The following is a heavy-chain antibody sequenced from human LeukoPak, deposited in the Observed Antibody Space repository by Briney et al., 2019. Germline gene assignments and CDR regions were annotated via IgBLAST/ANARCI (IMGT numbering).Heavy chain of an antibody. D-gene: IGHD3-22*01. J-gene: IGHJ4*02. V-gene: IGHV3-23*01. CDR2: ISGSGTNT. CDR3: AKGTYDSRGHFDY. Sequence: PGGSLRLSCAASGFTFSSYAMTWVRQAPGKGLEWVSGISGSGTNTYYADSVKGRFTISRDNSKSTLYLQMNSLRAEDTAVYYCAKGTYDSRGHFDYWGQGTLVSVSS. CDR1: GFTFSSYA.